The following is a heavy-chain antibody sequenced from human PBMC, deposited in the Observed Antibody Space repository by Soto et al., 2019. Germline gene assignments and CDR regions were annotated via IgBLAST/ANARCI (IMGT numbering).Heavy chain of an antibody. CDR1: GFTLSSYA. CDR3: ARSKPAKVGGPGSTFDI. J-gene: IGHJ3*02. CDR2: FSGSFSTT. V-gene: IGHV3-23*01. D-gene: IGHD1-26*01. Sequence: EVQLLESGGGLVQPGGSLRLSCAASGFTLSSYAVSWVRQAPGKGLKWVSAFSGSFSTTYLADSVRGRFAISSDRSKNMLYLEMNNLRAEDTALYFCARSKPAKVGGPGSTFDIWGQGTMVTVSS.